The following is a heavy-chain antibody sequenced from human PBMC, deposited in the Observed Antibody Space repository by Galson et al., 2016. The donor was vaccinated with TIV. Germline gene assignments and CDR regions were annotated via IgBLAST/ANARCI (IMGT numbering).Heavy chain of an antibody. CDR3: ATARSESSFRGIDY. J-gene: IGHJ4*02. D-gene: IGHD1-26*01. Sequence: SVKVSCKASGDTFNTYTITWVRQAPGQGLEWMGRIIPINGIRDYAQKFQGRVTFTADKSTSTAYMEVNNLRSEDTAVYYCATARSESSFRGIDYWGQGTLLTVSS. CDR1: GDTFNTYT. V-gene: IGHV1-69*02. CDR2: IIPINGIR.